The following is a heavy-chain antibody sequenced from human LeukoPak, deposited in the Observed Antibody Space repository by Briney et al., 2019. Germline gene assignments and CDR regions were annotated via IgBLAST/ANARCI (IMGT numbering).Heavy chain of an antibody. CDR2: IYYSGST. D-gene: IGHD5-12*01. CDR1: GGSISSSSYY. CDR3: ARLGSGYVPLIDY. J-gene: IGHJ4*02. Sequence: KTSETLSLTCTVSGGSISSSSYYWGWIRQPPGKGLEWIGSIYYSGSTYYNPSLESRVTISVDTSKNQFSLKLSSVTAADTAVYYCARLGSGYVPLIDYWGQGTLVTVSS. V-gene: IGHV4-39*01.